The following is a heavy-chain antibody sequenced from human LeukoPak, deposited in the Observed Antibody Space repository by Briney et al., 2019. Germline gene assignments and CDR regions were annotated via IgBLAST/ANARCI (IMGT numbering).Heavy chain of an antibody. CDR3: ARLGVWFGELWYFDY. Sequence: ASVKVSCKASGYTFTSYGISWVRQAPGQGLEWMGWISAYNGNTNYAQKLQGRVTMTTDTSTSTAYMALRSLRSDDTAVYYCARLGVWFGELWYFDYWGQGTLVTVSS. CDR1: GYTFTSYG. V-gene: IGHV1-18*01. J-gene: IGHJ4*02. D-gene: IGHD3-10*01. CDR2: ISAYNGNT.